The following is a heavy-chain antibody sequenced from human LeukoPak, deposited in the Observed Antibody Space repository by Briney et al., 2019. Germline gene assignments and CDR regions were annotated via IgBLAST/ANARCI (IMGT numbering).Heavy chain of an antibody. CDR2: INHSGST. Sequence: PSETLSLTCAIYDGSFSGFYWSWIRQPPGKGLEWIGEINHSGSTNYNPSLKSRVTISVDTSKNQFSLKLSSVTAADTAVYYCARHRRRIAVAGIDYWGQGTLVTVSS. J-gene: IGHJ4*02. V-gene: IGHV4-34*01. D-gene: IGHD6-19*01. CDR1: DGSFSGFY. CDR3: ARHRRRIAVAGIDY.